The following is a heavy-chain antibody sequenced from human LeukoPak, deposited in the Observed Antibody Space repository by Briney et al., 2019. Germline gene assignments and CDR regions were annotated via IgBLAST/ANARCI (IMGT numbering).Heavy chain of an antibody. CDR3: AKAPLYGSDFDY. CDR1: GFTFSSYA. J-gene: IGHJ4*02. CDR2: ISGSGGST. D-gene: IGHD2-8*01. Sequence: GGSLRLSCAASGFTFSSYAMSWVRQAPGKGLEWVSAISGSGGSTYYADSVKGRFTISRDNPKNMLYLQMNSLRAEDTAMYFCAKAPLYGSDFDYWGQGTLVTVSS. V-gene: IGHV3-23*01.